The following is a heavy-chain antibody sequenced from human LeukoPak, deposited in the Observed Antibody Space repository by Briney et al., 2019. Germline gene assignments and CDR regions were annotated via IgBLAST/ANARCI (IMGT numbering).Heavy chain of an antibody. Sequence: PGGSLRLSCAASGFTFSSYGMHWVRQAPGKGLEWVAVISYDGSNKYYADSVKGRFTISRDNSKNTLYLQMNSLRAEDTAVYYCARVSCIAAAASCGGPFDYWGQGSLVTVSS. CDR1: GFTFSSYG. CDR3: ARVSCIAAAASCGGPFDY. J-gene: IGHJ4*02. D-gene: IGHD6-13*01. CDR2: ISYDGSNK. V-gene: IGHV3-30*03.